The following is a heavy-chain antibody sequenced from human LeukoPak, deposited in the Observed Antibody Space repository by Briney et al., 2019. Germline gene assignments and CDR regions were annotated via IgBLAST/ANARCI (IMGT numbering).Heavy chain of an antibody. CDR2: IYYSGGA. Sequence: PSETLSLTCSVSGGSMSSYSWSWIRLPPGKGLEWIGYIYYSGGATYNPSLKSRGTISVDPSKNQFSLIMTSVTAGDTGVYYCARDQGGVGWFDPWGQGKLVAVSS. J-gene: IGHJ5*02. CDR1: GGSMSSYS. D-gene: IGHD1-26*01. CDR3: ARDQGGVGWFDP. V-gene: IGHV4-59*01.